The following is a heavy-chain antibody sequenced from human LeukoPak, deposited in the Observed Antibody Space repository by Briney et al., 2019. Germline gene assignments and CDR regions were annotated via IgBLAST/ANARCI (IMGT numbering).Heavy chain of an antibody. CDR3: ASGIAAADPYYFDY. J-gene: IGHJ4*02. Sequence: GGSLRLSCAASGFTVSSNYMSWVRQAPGKGLEWVSVIYSGGSTYYADSVKGRFTISRDNSKNTLYPQMNSLRAEDTAVYYCASGIAAADPYYFDYWGQGTLVTVSS. CDR1: GFTVSSNY. CDR2: IYSGGST. D-gene: IGHD6-13*01. V-gene: IGHV3-53*01.